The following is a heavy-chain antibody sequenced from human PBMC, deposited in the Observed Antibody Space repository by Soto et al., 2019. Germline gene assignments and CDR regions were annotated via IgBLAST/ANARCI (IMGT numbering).Heavy chain of an antibody. V-gene: IGHV4-30-4*01. CDR1: GGSISSGDYY. CDR2: IYYSGST. J-gene: IGHJ4*02. D-gene: IGHD3-22*01. CDR3: ARVPSVGDSSGYSAPFDY. Sequence: QVQLQESGPGLVKPSQTLSLTCTVSGGSISSGDYYWSWIRQPPGKGLEWIGYIYYSGSTYYNPSLKSRVTISVDTSKNQFSLKLSSVTAADTAVYYCARVPSVGDSSGYSAPFDYWGQGTLVTVSS.